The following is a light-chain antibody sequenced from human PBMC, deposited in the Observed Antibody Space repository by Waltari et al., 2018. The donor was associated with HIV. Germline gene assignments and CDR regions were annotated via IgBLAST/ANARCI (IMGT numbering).Light chain of an antibody. Sequence: QMTQSPSTLSASVGDRVTLTCRAGQSISTWLAWYQQKPGKAPKLLIYRASTLESGVPSRFSGSGSGTDFTLTISSLQPDDFATYFCQHYNNYPWTFGQGTKVETK. CDR1: QSISTW. CDR2: RAS. V-gene: IGKV1-5*03. J-gene: IGKJ1*01. CDR3: QHYNNYPWT.